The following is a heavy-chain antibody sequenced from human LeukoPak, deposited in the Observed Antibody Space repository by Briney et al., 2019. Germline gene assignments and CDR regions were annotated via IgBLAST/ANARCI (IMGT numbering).Heavy chain of an antibody. CDR3: ARDIVPPGLFWDY. J-gene: IGHJ4*02. Sequence: PGGSLRLSCAASGFTFSSHWMSWVRQAPGKGLEWVANIRQDGSEKYYVDSVKGRFTISRDNAKNPLYLQMNSLRAEDTAVYYCARDIVPPGLFWDYWGQGALVTVSS. CDR2: IRQDGSEK. D-gene: IGHD2-2*01. V-gene: IGHV3-7*05. CDR1: GFTFSSHW.